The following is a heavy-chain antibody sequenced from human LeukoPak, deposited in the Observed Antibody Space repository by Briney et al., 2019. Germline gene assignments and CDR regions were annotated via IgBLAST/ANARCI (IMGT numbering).Heavy chain of an antibody. CDR3: AKEHIVLMVYASWYFDL. V-gene: IGHV3-21*01. CDR2: ISSSSSYI. CDR1: GFIFSNYS. J-gene: IGHJ2*01. D-gene: IGHD2-8*01. Sequence: GGSLRLSCAASGFIFSNYSMDWVRQAPGKGLEWVSSISSSSSYIYYADSVKGRFTISRDNSKNTLYLQMNSLRAEDTAVYYCAKEHIVLMVYASWYFDLWGRGTLVTVSS.